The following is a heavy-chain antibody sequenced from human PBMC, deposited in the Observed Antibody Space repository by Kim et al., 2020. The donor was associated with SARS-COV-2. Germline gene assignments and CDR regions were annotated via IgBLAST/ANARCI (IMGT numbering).Heavy chain of an antibody. CDR2: INSDGSST. D-gene: IGHD2-21*02. CDR3: ARDLESISYCGGDCYSTYFDY. Sequence: GGSLRLSCAASGFTFSSYWMHWVRQAPGKGLVWVSRINSDGSSTSYADSVKGRFTISRDNAKNTLYLQMNSLRAEDTTVYYCARDLESISYCGGDCYSTYFDYWGQGTLVTVSS. J-gene: IGHJ4*02. CDR1: GFTFSSYW. V-gene: IGHV3-74*01.